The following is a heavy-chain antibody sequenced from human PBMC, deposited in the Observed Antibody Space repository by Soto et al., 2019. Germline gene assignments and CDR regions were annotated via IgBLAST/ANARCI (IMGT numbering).Heavy chain of an antibody. J-gene: IGHJ4*02. D-gene: IGHD5-12*01. Sequence: GGSLRLSCTASGFTFRDYAMSWVRQAPGKGLEWVGFIRSKAYGGTTEYAASVKGRFTISRDDSKSIAYLQMNSLKTEDTAVYYCGLLEMATIRADYWGQGTLVTVSS. CDR1: GFTFRDYA. V-gene: IGHV3-49*04. CDR3: GLLEMATIRADY. CDR2: IRSKAYGGTT.